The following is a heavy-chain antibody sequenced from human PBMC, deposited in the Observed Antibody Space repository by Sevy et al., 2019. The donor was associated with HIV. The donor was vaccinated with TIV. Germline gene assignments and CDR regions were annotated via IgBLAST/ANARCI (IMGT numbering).Heavy chain of an antibody. CDR1: GFTFSSNA. CDR3: AKGSGYSGYETDY. D-gene: IGHD5-12*01. Sequence: GGSLRLSCAASGFTFSSNAMSWVRQAPGKGLEWVSAISASGISTSYADSVKGRFTISRDNSKNTLYLQMNNLRAEDTAVFYCAKGSGYSGYETDYWGQGTLVTVSS. V-gene: IGHV3-23*01. J-gene: IGHJ4*02. CDR2: ISASGIST.